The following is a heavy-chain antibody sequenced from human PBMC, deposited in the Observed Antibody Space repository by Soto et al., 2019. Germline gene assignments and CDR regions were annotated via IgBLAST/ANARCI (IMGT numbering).Heavy chain of an antibody. CDR2: FYYSAST. J-gene: IGHJ4*02. CDR3: ARVQMFRGFMAS. Sequence: SETLSLTCTVSGGSISSGGYYWSWIRQHPGKGLVWNGYFYYSASTNYTPSIKSPVSISADTSKNQLSLKFITVTAADTALYYCARVQMFRGFMASWGQGTLVTVSS. V-gene: IGHV4-31*01. CDR1: GGSISSGGYY. D-gene: IGHD3-10*01.